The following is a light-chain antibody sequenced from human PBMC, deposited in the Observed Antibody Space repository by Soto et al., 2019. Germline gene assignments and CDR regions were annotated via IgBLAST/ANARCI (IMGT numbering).Light chain of an antibody. CDR2: KAS. J-gene: IGKJ4*01. Sequence: DIQMTQSPSTLSGSVGDRVTITCRASQTISSWLAWYQQKPGKAPKLLIYKASTLKSGVPSRFSGSGSGTDFTLFISSLEPEDSAFYFCQHRASWPLTFGGGTKVDI. CDR3: QHRASWPLT. CDR1: QTISSW. V-gene: IGKV1-5*03.